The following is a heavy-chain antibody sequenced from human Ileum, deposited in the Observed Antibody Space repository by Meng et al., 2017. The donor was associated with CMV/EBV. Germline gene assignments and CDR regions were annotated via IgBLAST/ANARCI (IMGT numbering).Heavy chain of an antibody. CDR1: GVAFTNW. J-gene: IGHJ4*02. V-gene: IGHV3-74*01. CDR3: ATGMAASSNVLHY. D-gene: IGHD3-10*02. Sequence: CTTSGVAFTNWIHWVRQAPGMGLVWVSHFNSDGSTANYADSVKGRFTVSRDNAKSILHLQMNSLRAEDTAAYYCATGMAASSNVLHYWGQGTLVTVSS. CDR2: FNSDGSTA.